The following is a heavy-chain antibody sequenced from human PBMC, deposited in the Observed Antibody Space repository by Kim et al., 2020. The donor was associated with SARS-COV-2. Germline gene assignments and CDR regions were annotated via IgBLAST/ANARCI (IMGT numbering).Heavy chain of an antibody. CDR3: ATRGPVGPAASALLFYFDY. CDR1: GGSFSGYY. J-gene: IGHJ4*02. CDR2: INHSGST. D-gene: IGHD2-2*01. Sequence: SETLSLTCAVYGGSFSGYYWSWIRQPPGKGLEWMGEINHSGSTNYNPYLKSRVTISVDTAKNQFSLKRSSVTAADTAVDYCATRGPVGPAASALLFYFDYWGQGTLVTVSS. V-gene: IGHV4-34*01.